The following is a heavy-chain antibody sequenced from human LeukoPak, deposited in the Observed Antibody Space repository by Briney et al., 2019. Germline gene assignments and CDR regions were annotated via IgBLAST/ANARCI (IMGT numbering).Heavy chain of an antibody. D-gene: IGHD3-22*01. CDR3: ARDISGRMGPLGY. CDR2: IYSGGST. Sequence: GGSLRLSCVASGFTITNNYMTWVRQAPGKGLEWVSVIYSGGSTHYADSVKGRFTISRDNSKNTLYLQMNSLRAEDTAVYYCARDISGRMGPLGYWSQGTLVTVSS. V-gene: IGHV3-66*02. J-gene: IGHJ4*02. CDR1: GFTITNNY.